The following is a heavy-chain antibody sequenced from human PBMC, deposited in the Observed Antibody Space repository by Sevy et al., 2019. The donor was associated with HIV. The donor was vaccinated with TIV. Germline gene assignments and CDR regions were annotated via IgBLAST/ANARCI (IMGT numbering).Heavy chain of an antibody. CDR1: GFTFSSYA. J-gene: IGHJ6*03. V-gene: IGHV3-30-3*01. Sequence: GGSLRLSCAASGFTFSSYAMHWVRQAPGKGLEWVAVISYDGSNKYYADSVKGRFTISRDNSKNTLYLQMNSLRAEDTAVYYCARDGDGYSGILIQYYMDVRGKGTTVTVSS. CDR2: ISYDGSNK. CDR3: ARDGDGYSGILIQYYMDV. D-gene: IGHD5-12*01.